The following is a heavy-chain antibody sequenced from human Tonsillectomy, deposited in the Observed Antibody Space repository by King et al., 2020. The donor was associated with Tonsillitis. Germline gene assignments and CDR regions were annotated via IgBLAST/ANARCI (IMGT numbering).Heavy chain of an antibody. V-gene: IGHV3-30*04. Sequence: QLVQSGGGVVQPGRSLRLSCAASGFTFSSYAMHWVCQAPGKGLEWVAGISYDGSNKYYADSVKGRFTISRDNSKNTLYLQMNSLRAEDTAVYYCARPHYPYDSLTGDFDYWGQGTLVTVSS. CDR2: ISYDGSNK. D-gene: IGHD3-9*01. J-gene: IGHJ4*02. CDR3: ARPHYPYDSLTGDFDY. CDR1: GFTFSSYA.